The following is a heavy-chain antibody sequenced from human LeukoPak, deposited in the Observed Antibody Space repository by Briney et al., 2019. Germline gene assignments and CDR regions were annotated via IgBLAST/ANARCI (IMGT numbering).Heavy chain of an antibody. CDR1: GFTFSDSW. J-gene: IGHJ4*02. D-gene: IGHD3-10*01. CDR3: ARSGKPTGSYLLR. CDR2: ISYDGSNK. Sequence: GGSLRLSCVVSGFTFSDSWMHWVRQAPGKGLEWVAVISYDGSNKYYADSVKGRFTISRDNSKNTLYLQMNSLRAEDTAVYYCARSGKPTGSYLLRWGQGTLVTVSS. V-gene: IGHV3-30-3*01.